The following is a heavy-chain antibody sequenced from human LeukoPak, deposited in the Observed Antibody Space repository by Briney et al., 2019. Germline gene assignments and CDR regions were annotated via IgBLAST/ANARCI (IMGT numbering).Heavy chain of an antibody. CDR2: ITSTGGDT. V-gene: IGHV3-23*01. CDR3: ARGPISGIYGY. Sequence: GGSLRLSCAASGFTFSSYALTWVRQAPGKGLEWVSAITSTGGDTYYAASVKGRFTVSRDNSENTLYLQMNSLRAEDTALYYCARGPISGIYGYWGQGTLVTVSS. J-gene: IGHJ4*02. CDR1: GFTFSSYA. D-gene: IGHD3-10*01.